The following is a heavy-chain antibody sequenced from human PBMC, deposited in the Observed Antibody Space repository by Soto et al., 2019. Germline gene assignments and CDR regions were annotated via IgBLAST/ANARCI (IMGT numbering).Heavy chain of an antibody. D-gene: IGHD2-15*01. CDR3: ARVHCSGGSCKGVGYGDYEEYFQH. CDR2: ISSSSSTI. Sequence: EVQLVESGGGLVQPGGSLRLSCAASGFTFSSYSMNWVRQAPGKGLEWVSYISSSSSTIYYADSVKGRFTISRDNAKNSLYLQMNSLRAEDTAVYYCARVHCSGGSCKGVGYGDYEEYFQHWGQGTLVTVSS. J-gene: IGHJ1*01. V-gene: IGHV3-48*01. CDR1: GFTFSSYS.